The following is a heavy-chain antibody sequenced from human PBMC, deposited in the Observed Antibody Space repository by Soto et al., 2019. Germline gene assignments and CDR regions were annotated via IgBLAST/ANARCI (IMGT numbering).Heavy chain of an antibody. Sequence: EVQLVESGGGLVQPGGSLRLSCVASGFSLSDDWMAWVRQAPGKGLEWVANIKYDESEKYHVDSVKGRFTVSRDNAKNSLFLQMNSLRVEDTAVYYCARVRTVNYYGLDVWGQGTTVTVSS. D-gene: IGHD3-10*01. V-gene: IGHV3-7*05. CDR1: GFSLSDDW. CDR2: IKYDESEK. J-gene: IGHJ6*02. CDR3: ARVRTVNYYGLDV.